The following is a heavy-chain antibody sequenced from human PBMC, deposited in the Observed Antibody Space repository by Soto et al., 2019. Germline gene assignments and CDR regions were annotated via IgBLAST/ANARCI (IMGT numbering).Heavy chain of an antibody. V-gene: IGHV4-59*08. J-gene: IGHJ6*02. Sequence: SETLSLTCTVSGDYIRSYYWSWIRQPPGKGLEWIGYIYYSGTTNYNPSLKSRVTISVDTSKNQFSLKLSSVTAADTAVYYCSGLRLQYYYGMDVWGQGTTVTV. CDR1: GDYIRSYY. D-gene: IGHD5-12*01. CDR2: IYYSGTT. CDR3: SGLRLQYYYGMDV.